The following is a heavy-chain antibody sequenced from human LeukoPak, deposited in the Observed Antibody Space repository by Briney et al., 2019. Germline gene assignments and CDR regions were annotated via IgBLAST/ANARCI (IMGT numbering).Heavy chain of an antibody. CDR3: AKAVSGEIVGASVFDY. CDR2: ISWNSGSI. V-gene: IGHV3-9*03. Sequence: GGSLRLSCAASGFTFDDYAMHWVRQAPGKGLEWVSGISWNSGSIGYADSVKGRFTISRDNAKNSLYLQMISLRAEDMALYYCAKAVSGEIVGASVFDYWGQGTLVTVSS. J-gene: IGHJ4*02. CDR1: GFTFDDYA. D-gene: IGHD1-26*01.